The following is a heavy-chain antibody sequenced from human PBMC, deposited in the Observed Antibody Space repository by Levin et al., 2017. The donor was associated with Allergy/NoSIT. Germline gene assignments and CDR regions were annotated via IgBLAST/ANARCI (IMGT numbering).Heavy chain of an antibody. CDR1: GFTFTNYW. V-gene: IGHV3-7*01. CDR2: IKQDGSEK. CDR3: ASLPGYATTPVYFDY. Sequence: PGGSLRLSCAASGFTFTNYWMSWVRQAPGKGLEWVANIKQDGSEKYYVDSVRGRFTISRDNAKNSLYLQMNSLRADDTAVYYCASLPGYATTPVYFDYWGQGTLVTVSS. D-gene: IGHD2-2*01. J-gene: IGHJ4*02.